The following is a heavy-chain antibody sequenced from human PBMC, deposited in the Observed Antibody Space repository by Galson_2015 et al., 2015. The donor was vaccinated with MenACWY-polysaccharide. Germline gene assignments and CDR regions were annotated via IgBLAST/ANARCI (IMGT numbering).Heavy chain of an antibody. D-gene: IGHD2-2*03. CDR1: GFTFSTYW. V-gene: IGHV3-7*03. CDR2: IKQDWSAI. J-gene: IGHJ4*02. CDR3: AGGSGYLIDD. Sequence: SLRLSCAASGFTFSTYWMNWVRQAPGKGLEWVAIIKQDWSAIHYMDSVRGRFTISRDNAKNSLYLQMNSLRAEDTAVYYCAGGSGYLIDDWGQGTVVTVSS.